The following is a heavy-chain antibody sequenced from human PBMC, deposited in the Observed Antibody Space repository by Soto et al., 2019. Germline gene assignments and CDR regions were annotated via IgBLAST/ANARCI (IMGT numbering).Heavy chain of an antibody. CDR1: GGTFSSYA. J-gene: IGHJ4*02. D-gene: IGHD6-19*01. CDR3: ATFLVAGTRGFDY. CDR2: IIPIFGTA. V-gene: IGHV1-69*06. Sequence: SVKVSCKASGGTFSSYAISWVRQAPGQGLEWMGGIIPIFGTANYAQKFQGRVTITADKSTSTAYMELSSLRSEDTAVYYCATFLVAGTRGFDYWGRGTRVTVSS.